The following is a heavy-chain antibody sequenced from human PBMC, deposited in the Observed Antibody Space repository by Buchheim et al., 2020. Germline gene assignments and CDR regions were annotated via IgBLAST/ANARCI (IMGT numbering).Heavy chain of an antibody. CDR1: GFTFRDAY. CDR3: VTVTYHYFDY. D-gene: IGHD4-17*01. Sequence: QVHLVESGGGLVKPGGSLRLSCAASGFTFRDAYMSWSCQAPGKGLEWGSYISTGRSYTNYADSVKGGCTLSSDNAKNSLYLQMNSLRAEDTAVYYCVTVTYHYFDYWGQGTL. V-gene: IGHV3-11*06. CDR2: ISTGRSYT. J-gene: IGHJ4*02.